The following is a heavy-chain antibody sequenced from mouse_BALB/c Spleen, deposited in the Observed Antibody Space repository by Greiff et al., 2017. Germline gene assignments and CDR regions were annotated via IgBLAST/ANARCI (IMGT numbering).Heavy chain of an antibody. CDR1: GFTFSDYY. CDR3: ARDIYYDYGYAMDY. J-gene: IGHJ4*01. D-gene: IGHD2-4*01. V-gene: IGHV5-4*02. Sequence: EVKLMESGGGLVKPGGSLKLSCAASGFTFSDYYMYWVRQTPEKRLEWVATISDGGSYTYYPDSVKGRFTISRDNAKNNLYPQMISLKSEDTAMYYCARDIYYDYGYAMDYWGQGTSVTVSS. CDR2: ISDGGSYT.